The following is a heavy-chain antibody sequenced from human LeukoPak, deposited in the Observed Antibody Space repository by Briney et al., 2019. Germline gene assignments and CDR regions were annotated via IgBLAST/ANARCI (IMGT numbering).Heavy chain of an antibody. V-gene: IGHV3-30-3*01. CDR3: ARDLLYSSGRLGYAFDI. CDR2: ISYDGSNK. D-gene: IGHD6-19*01. CDR1: GFTFSSYV. Sequence: GGSLRLSCAASGFTFSSYVMHWVRQAPGKGLEWVAVISYDGSNKYYADSVKGRFTISRDNSKNTLYLQMNSLRAEDTAVYYCARDLLYSSGRLGYAFDIWGQGTMVTVSS. J-gene: IGHJ3*02.